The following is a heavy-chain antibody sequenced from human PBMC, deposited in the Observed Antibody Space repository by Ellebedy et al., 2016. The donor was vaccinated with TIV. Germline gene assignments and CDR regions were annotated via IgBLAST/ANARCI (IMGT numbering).Heavy chain of an antibody. J-gene: IGHJ4*02. Sequence: GSLRLXXAVYGGSFSGYYWGWIRQPPGKGLEWIGSIYHSGSTYYNPSLKSRVTISVDTSKNQFSLKLSSVTAADTAVYYCARVLSSGWHYFDYWGQGTLVTVSS. CDR1: GGSFSGYY. CDR2: IYHSGST. D-gene: IGHD6-19*01. CDR3: ARVLSSGWHYFDY. V-gene: IGHV4-34*01.